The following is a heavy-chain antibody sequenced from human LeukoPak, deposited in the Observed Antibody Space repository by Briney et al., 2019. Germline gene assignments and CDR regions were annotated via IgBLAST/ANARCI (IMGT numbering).Heavy chain of an antibody. Sequence: GGSLRLSCIGSGFNFSYYAIYWVRQAPGKGLEWVAVVSYDGNDGYYADPVKGRFSISRDNSQNTVTLQVNNLRVDDTAIYYCAKLAWNDGSYYFDYWGQGTLVTVSS. CDR3: AKLAWNDGSYYFDY. D-gene: IGHD1-1*01. CDR2: VSYDGNDG. V-gene: IGHV3-30*18. CDR1: GFNFSYYA. J-gene: IGHJ4*02.